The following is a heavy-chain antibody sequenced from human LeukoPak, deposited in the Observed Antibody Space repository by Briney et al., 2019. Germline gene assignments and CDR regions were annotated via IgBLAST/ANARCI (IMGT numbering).Heavy chain of an antibody. CDR1: GYTFTSYG. CDR2: ISAYNGNT. D-gene: IGHD2-8*01. Sequence: ASVKVSCKASGYTFTSYGISWVRQAPGQGLEWMGWISAYNGNTSYAQKLQGRVTMTTDTSTSTAYMELRSLRSDDTAVYYCARDLIVLMVYAIPDYMDVWGKGTTVTVSS. CDR3: ARDLIVLMVYAIPDYMDV. J-gene: IGHJ6*03. V-gene: IGHV1-18*01.